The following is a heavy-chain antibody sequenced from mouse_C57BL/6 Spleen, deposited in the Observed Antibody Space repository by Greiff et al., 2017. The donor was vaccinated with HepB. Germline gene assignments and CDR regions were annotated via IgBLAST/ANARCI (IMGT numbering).Heavy chain of an antibody. Sequence: VQLKESGGGLVKPGGSLKLSCAASGFTFSDYGMHWVRQAPEKGLEWVAYISSGSSTIYYADTVKGRFTISRDNAKNTLFLQMTSLRSEDTAMYYCARGWLGDYAMDYWGQGTSVTVSS. CDR1: GFTFSDYG. V-gene: IGHV5-17*01. CDR3: ARGWLGDYAMDY. CDR2: ISSGSSTI. J-gene: IGHJ4*01. D-gene: IGHD2-3*01.